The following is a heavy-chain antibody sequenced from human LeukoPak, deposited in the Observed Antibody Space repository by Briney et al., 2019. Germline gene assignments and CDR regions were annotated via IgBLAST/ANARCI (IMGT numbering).Heavy chain of an antibody. V-gene: IGHV1-18*01. J-gene: IGHJ6*03. Sequence: ASVKVSCKASGDTSTSYGISWVRQAPGQRLEGMGWISAYNGNTNYAQKLQGRVTMTSHTSTSTAYMELRSPRSDDTAVYYCARGAHKFPYYYYYMDVWGKGTTVTISS. CDR1: GDTSTSYG. CDR2: ISAYNGNT. CDR3: ARGAHKFPYYYYYMDV. D-gene: IGHD2-21*01.